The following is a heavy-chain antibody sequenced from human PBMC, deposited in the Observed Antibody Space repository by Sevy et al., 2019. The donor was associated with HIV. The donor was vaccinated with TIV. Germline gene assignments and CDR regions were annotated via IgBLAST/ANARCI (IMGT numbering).Heavy chain of an antibody. CDR3: VKVAVSGTYYSGDFDY. D-gene: IGHD3-10*01. Sequence: GGSLRLSCAASGFTFSSYAMSWVRQAPGKGLEWVSGISGSGVSTYYAGSVKGRFTISRDNSQNTLYLQMNSLRAEDTAVYYCVKVAVSGTYYSGDFDYWGQGILVTVSS. CDR2: ISGSGVST. CDR1: GFTFSSYA. V-gene: IGHV3-23*01. J-gene: IGHJ4*02.